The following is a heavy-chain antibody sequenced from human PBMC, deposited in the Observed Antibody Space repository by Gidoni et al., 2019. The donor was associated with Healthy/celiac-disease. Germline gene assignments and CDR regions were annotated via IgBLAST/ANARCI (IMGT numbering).Heavy chain of an antibody. CDR2: INPKSGGT. Sequence: QVQLVQSGAEVKKPGASVKVSCKASGYTFTGYYMHWVRQAPGQGLEWMGWINPKSGGTNYAHKIQGGVTMTGDTSISTAYMELSRLGSDDTAVYYCARDGCSSSSYPDYWGQGTLVTVSS. CDR3: ARDGCSSSSYPDY. D-gene: IGHD6-6*01. J-gene: IGHJ4*02. V-gene: IGHV1-2*07. CDR1: GYTFTGYY.